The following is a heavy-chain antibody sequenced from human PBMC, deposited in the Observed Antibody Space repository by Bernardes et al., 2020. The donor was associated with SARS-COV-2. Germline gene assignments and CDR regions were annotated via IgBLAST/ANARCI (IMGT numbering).Heavy chain of an antibody. V-gene: IGHV4-39*01. CDR1: GGSISSSSYY. CDR2: IYYSGST. J-gene: IGHJ4*02. CDR3: AGTKYYYDSGGYRN. Sequence: SETLSLTCTVSGGSISSSSYYWGWIRQPPGKGLEWIGSIYYSGSTYYNPSLKSRVTISVDTSKNQFSLKLSSVTAADTAVYYCAGTKYYYDSGGYRNWGQGTVVTGSS. D-gene: IGHD3-22*01.